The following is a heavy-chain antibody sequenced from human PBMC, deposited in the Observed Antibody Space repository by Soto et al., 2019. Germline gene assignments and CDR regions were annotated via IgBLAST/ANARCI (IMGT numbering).Heavy chain of an antibody. V-gene: IGHV6-1*01. CDR1: GDSVSSNSAA. CDR2: TYYRSKWYN. D-gene: IGHD3-3*01. J-gene: IGHJ5*02. CDR3: ARGWGYYDFWSGLTNWFDP. Sequence: PSQTLSLTCAISGDSVSSNSAAWNWIRQSPSRGLEWLGRTYYRSKWYNDYAVSVKSRITINPDTSKNQFSLQLNSVTPEDTAVYYCARGWGYYDFWSGLTNWFDPWGQGTLVTVSS.